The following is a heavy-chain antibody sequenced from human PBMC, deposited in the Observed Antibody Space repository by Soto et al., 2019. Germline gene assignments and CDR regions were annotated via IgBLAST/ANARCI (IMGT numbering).Heavy chain of an antibody. D-gene: IGHD3-10*01. V-gene: IGHV3-74*01. Sequence: EVQLVESGGGLVQPGGSLRLSCAASGFTLSGRSMHWVRQAPGKGLVWVSGIDNAGTDSTYADSVKGRFTSSRDNAKNMLYLQMNSLRVEQTAVYYFARGWFGPDVWGKGTTVTVSS. CDR1: GFTLSGRS. CDR3: ARGWFGPDV. J-gene: IGHJ6*04. CDR2: IDNAGTDS.